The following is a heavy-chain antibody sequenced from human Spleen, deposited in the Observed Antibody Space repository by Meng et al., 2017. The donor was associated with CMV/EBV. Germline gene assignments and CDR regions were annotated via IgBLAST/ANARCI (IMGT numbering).Heavy chain of an antibody. V-gene: IGHV4-38-2*02. CDR2: IYHSGST. D-gene: IGHD1-26*01. J-gene: IGHJ3*02. CDR3: ARGASGWELLDAFDI. CDR1: AFSISSGYY. Sequence: GSLRLSCTVSAFSISSGYYWGWIRQPPGKGLEWIGSIYHSGSTYYNPSLKSRVTLSVDTSKNQFSLRLTSVTAADTAVYYCARGASGWELLDAFDIWGQGTMVTVSS.